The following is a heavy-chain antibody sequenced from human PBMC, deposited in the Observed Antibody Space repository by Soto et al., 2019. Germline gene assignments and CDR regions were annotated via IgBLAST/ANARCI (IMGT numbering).Heavy chain of an antibody. Sequence: PSETLALTCTVSGGSISSSSYYGGWIRQPPGKGLEWIGSIYYSVGTYYNPSLKSRVTIYVETSKNEFSLKLSSVTAADTAVHYYARHNGGSSGLYGFEISGQGT. D-gene: IGHD1-26*01. CDR3: ARHNGGSSGLYGFEI. J-gene: IGHJ3*02. V-gene: IGHV4-39*01. CDR2: IYYSVGT. CDR1: GGSISSSSYY.